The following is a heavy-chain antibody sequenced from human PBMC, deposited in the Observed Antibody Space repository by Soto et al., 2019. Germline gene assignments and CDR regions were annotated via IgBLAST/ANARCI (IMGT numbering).Heavy chain of an antibody. D-gene: IGHD3-9*01. CDR2: IYPGDSDT. V-gene: IGHV5-51*01. Sequence: GGSLRLSCAASGFTFTSYWIGWVRQMPGKGLEWMGIIYPGDSDTRYSPSFQGQVTISADKSISTAYLQWSSLKASDTAMYYCARGTTYDILTGWNWFDPWGQGTLVTVSS. CDR1: GFTFTSYW. CDR3: ARGTTYDILTGWNWFDP. J-gene: IGHJ5*02.